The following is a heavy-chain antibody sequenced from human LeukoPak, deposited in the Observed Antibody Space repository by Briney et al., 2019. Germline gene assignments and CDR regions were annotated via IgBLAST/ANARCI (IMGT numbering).Heavy chain of an antibody. CDR3: AREPRGGYFYYYDY. V-gene: IGHV4-61*01. Sequence: SETLSLTCTVSGDSVNSGSYYWSWIRQPPGKGLEWIGYIYYSGSTNYNPSLKSRVTISLDTSKNQFSLKLSSVTAADTAVYYCAREPRGGYFYYYDYWGQGTLVTVSS. CDR2: IYYSGST. J-gene: IGHJ4*02. D-gene: IGHD5-12*01. CDR1: GDSVNSGSYY.